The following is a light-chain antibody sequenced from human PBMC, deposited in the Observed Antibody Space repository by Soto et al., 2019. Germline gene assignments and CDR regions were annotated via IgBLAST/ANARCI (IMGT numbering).Light chain of an antibody. Sequence: DIQMTQSPSSLSASVGDRVTITCRASQGIRYDLDWYQQKPGKAPKRLIYVASNLQSGVPSRFSGSGSGTDFILTINGLQPEDFATYFCLQHNTYPRTFGQGTKLDI. V-gene: IGKV1-17*01. CDR2: VAS. J-gene: IGKJ2*01. CDR1: QGIRYD. CDR3: LQHNTYPRT.